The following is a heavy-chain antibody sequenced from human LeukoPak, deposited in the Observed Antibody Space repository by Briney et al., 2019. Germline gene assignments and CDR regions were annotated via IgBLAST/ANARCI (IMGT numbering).Heavy chain of an antibody. V-gene: IGHV3-30-3*01. D-gene: IGHD6-19*01. J-gene: IGHJ4*02. CDR2: ISYDGSNK. Sequence: PGGSLRLSCAASGLTFSSYAMHWVRQAPGKGLEWVAVISYDGSNKYYADSVKGRFTISRDNSKNTLYLQMNSLRAEDTAVYYCARDAGQYSSGWYANHFDYWGQGTLVTVSS. CDR3: ARDAGQYSSGWYANHFDY. CDR1: GLTFSSYA.